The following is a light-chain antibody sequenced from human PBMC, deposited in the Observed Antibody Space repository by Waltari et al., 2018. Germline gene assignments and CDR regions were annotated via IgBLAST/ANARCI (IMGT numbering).Light chain of an antibody. V-gene: IGKV1-5*03. CDR1: QSISKW. Sequence: DIQMTQSPSTLSASVGDRVIFSCRASQSISKWLAWYQQKPGKAPKLLIYKASTLESGVQSRFSGSGSGTEFTRTISSLQPEDFATYYCQQYNSYSLLSFGGGTKVEIK. J-gene: IGKJ4*01. CDR3: QQYNSYSLLS. CDR2: KAS.